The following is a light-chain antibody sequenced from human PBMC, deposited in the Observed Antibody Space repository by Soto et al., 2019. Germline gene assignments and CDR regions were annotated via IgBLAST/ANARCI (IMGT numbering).Light chain of an antibody. CDR2: GAS. J-gene: IGKJ1*01. V-gene: IGKV1-39*01. CDR3: QQTFNTHWT. CDR1: QRISNF. Sequence: DIQMTQSPSSLSASVGDSITITCRASQRISNFLNWYQHKPGKAPRLLIYGASTLQSGVPSRFSGSGSGTVFPLTIGSLQPEDFATYYCQQTFNTHWTFGQGTKVEIK.